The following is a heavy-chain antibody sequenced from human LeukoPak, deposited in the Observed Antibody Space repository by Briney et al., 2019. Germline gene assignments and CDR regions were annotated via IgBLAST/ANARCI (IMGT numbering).Heavy chain of an antibody. CDR1: GFTFTIFG. J-gene: IGHJ3*02. CDR2: IDARSGIT. D-gene: IGHD3-3*01. V-gene: IGHV3-48*01. Sequence: GGSLRLSCAASGFTFTIFGLNWVRQAPGKGPEWVSYIDARSGITYYADSVQGRFALSRDNARESVFLQMDSLRVDDTAVYYCARTYDFGRGPPGDAFDNWGPGTWVIVSS. CDR3: ARTYDFGRGPPGDAFDN.